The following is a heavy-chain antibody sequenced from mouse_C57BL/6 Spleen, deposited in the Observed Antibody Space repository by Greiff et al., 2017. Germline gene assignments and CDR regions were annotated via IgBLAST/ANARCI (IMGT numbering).Heavy chain of an antibody. CDR2: INPGSGGT. CDR3: ARGFVDGNYSY. V-gene: IGHV1-54*01. D-gene: IGHD2-1*01. CDR1: GYAFTNYL. J-gene: IGHJ3*01. Sequence: QVQLQQSGAELVRPGTSVKVSCKASGYAFTNYLIEWVKQRPGQGLEWIGVINPGSGGTNYNEKFKGKATLTADKSSSTAYMQLSSLTSEDSAVYFCARGFVDGNYSYWGQGTLVTVSA.